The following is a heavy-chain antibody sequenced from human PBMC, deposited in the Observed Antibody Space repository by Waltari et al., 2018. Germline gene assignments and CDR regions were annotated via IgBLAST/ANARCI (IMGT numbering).Heavy chain of an antibody. Sequence: EVQLLESGGGLVQPGGSLRLSCAASGFTFTTYAMSWVRQAPGKGLEWVSAMSASGGSTYYADSVKGRFTISRDNPKNTLFLEMNSLRAEDTAVYYCGKDDSSGWGALFYYGVDVWGQGTTVTVSS. V-gene: IGHV3-23*01. CDR2: MSASGGST. J-gene: IGHJ6*02. CDR3: GKDDSSGWGALFYYGVDV. D-gene: IGHD6-19*01. CDR1: GFTFTTYA.